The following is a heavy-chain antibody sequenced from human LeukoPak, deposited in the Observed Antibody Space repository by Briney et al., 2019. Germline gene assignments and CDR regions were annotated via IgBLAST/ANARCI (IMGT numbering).Heavy chain of an antibody. V-gene: IGHV3-43*01. CDR3: AKYFFDGDYYYYYYMDV. CDR1: GLSFGDYT. Sequence: QAGGSLRLSCEASGLSFGDYTMHWVRQAPGKGLEWVSLISRNGAATKYAASVRGRFTVSRDNSKNSLYLQMNSLRAEDTAVYYCAKYFFDGDYYYYYYMDVWGKGTTVTVSS. CDR2: ISRNGAAT. J-gene: IGHJ6*03. D-gene: IGHD4-17*01.